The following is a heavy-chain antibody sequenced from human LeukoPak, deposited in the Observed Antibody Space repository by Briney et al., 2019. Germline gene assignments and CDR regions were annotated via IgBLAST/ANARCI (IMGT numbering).Heavy chain of an antibody. J-gene: IGHJ5*02. CDR3: AKQTGITIFGVVINWFDP. CDR1: GFTFSSYG. CDR2: IRYDGSNK. V-gene: IGHV3-30*02. D-gene: IGHD3-3*01. Sequence: GGSLRFSCAASGFTFSSYGMHWVRQAPGKGLEWVAFIRYDGSNKYYADSVKGRFTISRDNSKNTLYLQMNSLRAEDTAVYYCAKQTGITIFGVVINWFDPWGQGTLVTVSS.